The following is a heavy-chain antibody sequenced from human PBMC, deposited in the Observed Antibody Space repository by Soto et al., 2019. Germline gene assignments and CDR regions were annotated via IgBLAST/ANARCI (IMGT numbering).Heavy chain of an antibody. CDR2: IYYSGST. D-gene: IGHD1-1*01. CDR3: ARSVRVLYFDY. V-gene: IGHV4-30-4*01. CDR1: GGSISSGDYY. J-gene: IGHJ4*02. Sequence: SETLSLTCTVSGGSISSGDYYWSWIRQPPGKGLEWIVYIYYSGSTYYNPSLKSRVTISVDTSKNQFSLKLSSVTAADTAVYYCARSVRVLYFDYWGQGTLVTVSS.